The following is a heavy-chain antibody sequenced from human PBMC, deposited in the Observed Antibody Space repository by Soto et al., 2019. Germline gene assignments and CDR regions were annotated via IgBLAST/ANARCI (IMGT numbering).Heavy chain of an antibody. CDR3: AREDINRYFNFDY. D-gene: IGHD3-9*01. V-gene: IGHV1-69*01. Sequence: QVQLVQSGAEVKKPGSSVKVSCKASGGTFSSYAISWVRQAPGQGLAWMGGIIPIFGTANYAQKFQGRVTITADESTSTAYMELSSLISEDTAVYYSAREDINRYFNFDYWGQGTLVIVSS. CDR2: IIPIFGTA. CDR1: GGTFSSYA. J-gene: IGHJ4*02.